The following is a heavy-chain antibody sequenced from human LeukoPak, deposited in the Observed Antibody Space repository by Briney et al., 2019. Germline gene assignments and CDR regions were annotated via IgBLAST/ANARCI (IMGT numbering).Heavy chain of an antibody. V-gene: IGHV3-30*18. CDR2: ISYDGSNK. CDR3: AKPHLTFTAYYYYGMDV. CDR1: GFTFSSYG. Sequence: GGSLRLSCAASGFTFSSYGMHWVRQAPGKGLEWVAVISYDGSNKYYADSVKGRFTISRDNSKNTLYLQMNSLRAEDTAVYYCAKPHLTFTAYYYYGMDVWGQGTTVTVSS. D-gene: IGHD3-16*01. J-gene: IGHJ6*02.